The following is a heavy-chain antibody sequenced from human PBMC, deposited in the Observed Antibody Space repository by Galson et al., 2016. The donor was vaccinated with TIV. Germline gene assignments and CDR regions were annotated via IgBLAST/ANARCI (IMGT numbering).Heavy chain of an antibody. CDR2: ISGGGGSS. CDR3: AKVPSGGFSYYYGIDV. J-gene: IGHJ6*02. Sequence: SLRLSCAASGFTFSSYALTWVCQAPGKGLEWVSAISGGGGSSYYGDSVKGRFTISNDNSEKMLDLQMDSLRAEDTAVYYCAKVPSGGFSYYYGIDVWGHGTTVTVS. D-gene: IGHD2-15*01. CDR1: GFTFSSYA. V-gene: IGHV3-23*01.